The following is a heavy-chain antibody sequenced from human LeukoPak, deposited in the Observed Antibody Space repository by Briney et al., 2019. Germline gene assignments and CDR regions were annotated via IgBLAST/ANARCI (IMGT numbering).Heavy chain of an antibody. Sequence: SETLSLTCTVSGGSISSYYWSWIRQPPGKGLEWIGYIYYSGSTTYNPSLKSRGTISVDTSKNQFSLKLSSVTAADTAVYYCARFYDRRDRYYFDYWGQGTLVTVSS. J-gene: IGHJ4*02. CDR3: ARFYDRRDRYYFDY. V-gene: IGHV4-59*01. D-gene: IGHD5-24*01. CDR2: IYYSGST. CDR1: GGSISSYY.